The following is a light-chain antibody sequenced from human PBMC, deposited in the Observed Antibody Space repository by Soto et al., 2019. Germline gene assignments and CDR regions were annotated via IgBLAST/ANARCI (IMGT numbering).Light chain of an antibody. J-gene: IGLJ1*01. Sequence: QSALTQPASVSGSPGQSVTISCTGASSDGCAYEHVSWYRQHPDRAPKLILYEVNNRPSGVSNHFSGSKSGTTASLVISGLQANDEAAYYCSSYSTTNILVFGSGTKVTVL. V-gene: IGLV2-14*03. CDR2: EVN. CDR3: SSYSTTNILV. CDR1: SSDGCAYEH.